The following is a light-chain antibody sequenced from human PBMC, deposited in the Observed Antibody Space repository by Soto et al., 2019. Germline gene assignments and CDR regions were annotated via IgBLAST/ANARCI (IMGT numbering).Light chain of an antibody. V-gene: IGKV1-5*01. CDR2: DAS. J-gene: IGKJ1*01. CDR1: QSISNW. Sequence: DIPMTQSPSTLSASVGDRVTITCRASQSISNWLAWYQQKPGKAPKLLINDASSLERGVPSRFSGSGSGTEFTLTISSLQPDDFATYYCQHYNSYSEAFGQGTKVELK. CDR3: QHYNSYSEA.